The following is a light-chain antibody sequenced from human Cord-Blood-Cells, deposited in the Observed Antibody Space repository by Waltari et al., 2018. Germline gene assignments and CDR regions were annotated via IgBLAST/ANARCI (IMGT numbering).Light chain of an antibody. CDR1: SGHSSYA. CDR3: QTWGTGPV. CDR2: LNSDGSH. Sequence: QLVLTQSPSASASLGASVKLTCTLSSGHSSYAIACHQQQPEKGPRYLLKLNSDGSHSKGGGIPDRFSGSSSGAERYLTISSLQSEDEADYYCQTWGTGPVFGGGTKLTVL. J-gene: IGLJ2*01. V-gene: IGLV4-69*01.